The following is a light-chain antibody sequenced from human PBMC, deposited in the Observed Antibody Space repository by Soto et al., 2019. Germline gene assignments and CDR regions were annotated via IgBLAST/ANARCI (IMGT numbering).Light chain of an antibody. V-gene: IGKV1-39*01. Sequence: DIQMTQSPASLSASVGDRVTITCRASQNINIYLNWYQQRAGKAPRLLIYAASKLQSGVPSRFSGSTSGTDFTLTINSLQPEDFAVYYCQQRSNWPPVLTFGGGTKVEIK. CDR3: QQRSNWPPVLT. CDR1: QNINIY. J-gene: IGKJ4*01. CDR2: AAS.